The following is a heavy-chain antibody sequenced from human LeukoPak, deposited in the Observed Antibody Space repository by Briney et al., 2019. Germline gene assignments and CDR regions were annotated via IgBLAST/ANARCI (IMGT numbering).Heavy chain of an antibody. V-gene: IGHV7-4-1*02. J-gene: IGHJ6*02. D-gene: IGHD3-10*01. CDR1: GYTFTSYA. CDR3: ASAVLLWFGELSDGMDV. Sequence: ASVKVSCKASGYTFTSYAMNWVRQAPGQGLEWMGWINTNTGNPTYAQGFTGRFVFSLDTSVSTAYLQISSLKAEDTAVYYCASAVLLWFGELSDGMDVRGQGTTVTVSS. CDR2: INTNTGNP.